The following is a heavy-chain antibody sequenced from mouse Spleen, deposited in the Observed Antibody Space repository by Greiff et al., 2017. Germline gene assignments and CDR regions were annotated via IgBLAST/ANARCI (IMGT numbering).Heavy chain of an antibody. CDR1: GFTFSSYA. CDR3: ARGGRRGAMDY. Sequence: EVQLAESGGGLVKPGGSLKLSCAASGFTFSSYAMSWVRQTPEKRLEWVASISSGGSTYYSDSVKGRFTISRDNARNILYLQMSSLRSEDTAMYYCARGGRRGAMDYWGQGTSVTVSS. V-gene: IGHV5-6-5*01. J-gene: IGHJ4*01. D-gene: IGHD1-2*01. CDR2: ISSGGST.